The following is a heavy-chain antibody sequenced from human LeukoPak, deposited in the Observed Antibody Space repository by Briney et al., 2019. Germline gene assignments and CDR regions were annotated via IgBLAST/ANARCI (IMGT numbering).Heavy chain of an antibody. J-gene: IGHJ4*02. CDR1: GFTFSSYA. D-gene: IGHD2-2*01. Sequence: GGSLRLSCAASGFTFSSYAMSWVRQAPGKGLEWVSVISGSGGSTYYADSVKGRFTISRDNSKNTLYLQMNSLKTEDTAVYYCTTAPAQSDYWGQGTLVTVSS. V-gene: IGHV3-23*01. CDR3: TTAPAQSDY. CDR2: ISGSGGST.